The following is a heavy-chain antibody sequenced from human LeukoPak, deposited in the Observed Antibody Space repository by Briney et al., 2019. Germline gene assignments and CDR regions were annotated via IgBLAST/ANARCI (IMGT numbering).Heavy chain of an antibody. CDR2: IKQDGSEK. J-gene: IGHJ4*02. CDR1: GFIFSRFW. D-gene: IGHD4-17*01. CDR3: ARDYGDYLALGLGY. V-gene: IGHV3-7*01. Sequence: GGSLRLSCAASGFIFSRFWMTWVRLAPGKGLEWVANIKQDGSEKYYVDSVKGRFTISRDNAKNSLYLQANSLRAEDTAVYYCARDYGDYLALGLGYWGQGALVTVSS.